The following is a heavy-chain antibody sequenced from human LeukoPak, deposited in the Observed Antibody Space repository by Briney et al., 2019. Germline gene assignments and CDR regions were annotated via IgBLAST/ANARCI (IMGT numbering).Heavy chain of an antibody. CDR3: AKSGLNRFDY. V-gene: IGHV3-21*04. D-gene: IGHD2-15*01. Sequence: GGSLRLSCAASGFNVSSNYMSWVRQAPGKGLEWVSSISSSGSSIFYADSLKGRFTMSRDNSKNSLYLQMNSLRAEDTAVYYCAKSGLNRFDYWGQGTLVTVSS. CDR1: GFNVSSNY. CDR2: ISSSGSSI. J-gene: IGHJ4*02.